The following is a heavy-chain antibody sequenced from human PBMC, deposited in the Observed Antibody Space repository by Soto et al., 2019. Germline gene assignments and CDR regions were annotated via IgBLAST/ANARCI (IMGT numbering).Heavy chain of an antibody. J-gene: IGHJ4*02. CDR1: GLTFSTSA. Sequence: PGGSLRLSCAASGLTFSTSAMSWVRQAPGQGLEWVSVISGSGDSTYYADSVKGRFTISRDNSKNTLYLQMNSLRAEDTAVYYCASRSSGWYFDYWGQGTLVTVSS. CDR2: ISGSGDST. CDR3: ASRSSGWYFDY. D-gene: IGHD6-19*01. V-gene: IGHV3-23*01.